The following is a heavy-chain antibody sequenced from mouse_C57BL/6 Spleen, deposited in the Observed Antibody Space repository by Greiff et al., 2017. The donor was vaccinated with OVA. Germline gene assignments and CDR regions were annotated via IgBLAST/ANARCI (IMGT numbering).Heavy chain of an antibody. J-gene: IGHJ2*01. D-gene: IGHD1-1*01. CDR2: INPSTGGT. CDR3: ARSDHGSSHYFDY. V-gene: IGHV1-42*01. CDR1: GYSFTGYY. Sequence: VQLKESGPELVKPGASVKISCKASGYSFTGYYMNWVKQSPEKSLEWIGEINPSTGGTTYNQKFKAKATLTVDKSSSTAYMQLKSLTSEDSAVYYCARSDHGSSHYFDYWGQGTTLTVSS.